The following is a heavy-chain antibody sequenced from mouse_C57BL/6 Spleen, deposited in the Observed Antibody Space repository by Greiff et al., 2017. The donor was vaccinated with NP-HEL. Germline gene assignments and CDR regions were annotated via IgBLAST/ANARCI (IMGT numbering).Heavy chain of an antibody. Sequence: VQLQQSGPELVKPGASVKMSCKASGYTFTDYYMHWVKQKPGKGLEWIGEIYPGSGNTYYNEKFKGKATLTADTSSSTAYMQLSSLTSEDSAVYFCARCDYDTGYAMDYWGQGTSVTVSS. CDR1: YTFTDYYM. J-gene: IGHJ4*01. CDR2: YPGSGNTY. V-gene: IGHV1-83*01. D-gene: IGHD2-4*01. CDR3: RCDYDTGYAMDY.